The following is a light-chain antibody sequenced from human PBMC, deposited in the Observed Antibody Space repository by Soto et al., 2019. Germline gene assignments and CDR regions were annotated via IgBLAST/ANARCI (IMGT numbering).Light chain of an antibody. CDR3: QQYLNVPLT. Sequence: IQMTQYPSCLSAAVGDRLTITCRASQSISSYLNWYQQKPGKAPKLLIYAASSLQSGVPSRFSGSGSGTDFTLTISSLRPEDIATYYCQQYLNVPLTFGQGTRLEIK. CDR1: QSISSY. V-gene: IGKV1-39*01. J-gene: IGKJ5*01. CDR2: AAS.